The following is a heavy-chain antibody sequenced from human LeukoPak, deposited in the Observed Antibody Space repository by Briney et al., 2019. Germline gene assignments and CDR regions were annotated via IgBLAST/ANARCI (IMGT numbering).Heavy chain of an antibody. V-gene: IGHV3-21*01. CDR2: ISSSSSYI. Sequence: PGGSLRLSCAASGFTFSGYSMNWVRLAPGKGLEWVSSISSSSSYIYYADSVKGRFTISRDNAKNSLYLQMNSLRAEDTAVYYCAREKDTAINYWGQGTLVTVSS. J-gene: IGHJ4*02. CDR3: AREKDTAINY. D-gene: IGHD5-18*01. CDR1: GFTFSGYS.